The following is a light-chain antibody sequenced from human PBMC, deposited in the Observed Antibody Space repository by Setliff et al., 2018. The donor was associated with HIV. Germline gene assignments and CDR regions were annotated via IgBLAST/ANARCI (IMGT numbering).Light chain of an antibody. CDR1: SSDVFGYNY. J-gene: IGLJ1*01. Sequence: QSALAQPRSVSGSPGQSVTISCAGTSSDVFGYNYVSWYQQHPGKAPKLMIYDVSNRPSGVSNRFSGSKSGNTASLTISGLQAEDEADYYCNSYTSSSTLYVFGSGTKVTVL. V-gene: IGLV2-14*01. CDR3: NSYTSSSTLYV. CDR2: DVS.